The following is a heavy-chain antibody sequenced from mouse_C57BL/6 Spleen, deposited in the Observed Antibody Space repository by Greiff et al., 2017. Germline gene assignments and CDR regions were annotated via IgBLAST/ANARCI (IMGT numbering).Heavy chain of an antibody. CDR2: IYPGDGDT. CDR1: GYAFSSSW. J-gene: IGHJ1*03. Sequence: QVQLKQSGPELVKPGASVKISCKASGYAFSSSWMNWVKQRPGKGLEWIGRIYPGDGDTTYNGKFKGKATLTADKSSSTAYMQRSSLTSEDSAVYFCVSAWYFDVWGTGTTVTVSS. V-gene: IGHV1-82*01. CDR3: VSAWYFDV.